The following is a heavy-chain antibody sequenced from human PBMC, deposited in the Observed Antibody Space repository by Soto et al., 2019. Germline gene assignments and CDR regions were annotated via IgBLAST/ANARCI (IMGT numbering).Heavy chain of an antibody. CDR3: AKFGLKGGTFFDY. Sequence: EVQLLESGGGLVQPGGSLRLSCAASGFTFSSYAMSWVRQAPGKGLEWVSAISGSGGSIYYADSVKGRFTISRDNSKNPLHLQMNSLKAEDTAIYYCAKFGLKGGTFFDYWGQGTLVTVSS. V-gene: IGHV3-23*01. D-gene: IGHD1-7*01. J-gene: IGHJ4*02. CDR1: GFTFSSYA. CDR2: ISGSGGSI.